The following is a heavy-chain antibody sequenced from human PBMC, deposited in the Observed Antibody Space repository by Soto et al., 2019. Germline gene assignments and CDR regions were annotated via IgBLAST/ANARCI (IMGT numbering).Heavy chain of an antibody. CDR2: IYHSGTA. J-gene: IGHJ6*02. V-gene: IGHV4-4*02. Sequence: QVQLQESGPGLVKPSGALSLTCAVSGGSVSNNNCWNWVRQPPGKALEGIGEIYHSGTANYNPSLKSRVTISVDKSNNQFSLTLNSVTAADTAVYYCARRRITTFGVVITGYGMDVWGQGTTVTVSS. CDR1: GGSVSNNNC. D-gene: IGHD3-3*01. CDR3: ARRRITTFGVVITGYGMDV.